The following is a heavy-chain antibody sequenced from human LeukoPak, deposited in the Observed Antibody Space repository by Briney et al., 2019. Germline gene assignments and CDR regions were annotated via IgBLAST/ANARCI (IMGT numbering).Heavy chain of an antibody. D-gene: IGHD1-1*01. CDR3: ARDPPPYNWNYYFDY. J-gene: IGHJ4*02. CDR1: GFTFSSHW. CDR2: INSDGSST. Sequence: PGGSLRLSCAASGFTFSSHWMHWVLQAPGKGLVWVSRINSDGSSTSYADSVKGRFTISRDNAKNTLYLQMNSLRAEDTAVYYCARDPPPYNWNYYFDYWGQGTLVAVSS. V-gene: IGHV3-74*01.